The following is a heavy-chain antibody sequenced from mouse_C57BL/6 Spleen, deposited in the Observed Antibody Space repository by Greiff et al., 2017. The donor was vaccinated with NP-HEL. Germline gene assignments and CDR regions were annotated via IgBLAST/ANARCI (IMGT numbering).Heavy chain of an antibody. J-gene: IGHJ2*01. CDR1: GFTFSSYA. Sequence: EVMLVDSGGGLVKPGGSLKLSCAASGFTFSSYAMSWVRQTPEKRLEWVATISDGGSYTYYPDNVKGRFTISRDNAKNNLYLQMSHLKSEDTAMYYCARVPSRSYDYFDYWGQGTTLTVSS. V-gene: IGHV5-4*03. D-gene: IGHD1-1*01. CDR3: ARVPSRSYDYFDY. CDR2: ISDGGSYT.